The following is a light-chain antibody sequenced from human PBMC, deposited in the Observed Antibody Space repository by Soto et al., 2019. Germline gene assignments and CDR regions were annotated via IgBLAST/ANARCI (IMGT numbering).Light chain of an antibody. CDR2: GAS. Sequence: EIVMTQSPGTLSVSPGERATLSCRASQSVSSNLAWYQQKPGQAPRLLMYGASTRAAGFPARFSGSGSGTEFTLTISSLQSEDFAVYYCQQYNNWPRTFGQGTKVDIK. CDR1: QSVSSN. V-gene: IGKV3-15*01. J-gene: IGKJ1*01. CDR3: QQYNNWPRT.